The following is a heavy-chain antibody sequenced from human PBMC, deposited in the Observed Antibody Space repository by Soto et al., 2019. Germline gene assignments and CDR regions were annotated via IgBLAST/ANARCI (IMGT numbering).Heavy chain of an antibody. V-gene: IGHV1-18*01. CDR2: ISAYNGNT. J-gene: IGHJ4*02. Sequence: RASVKVSFKASGDTIASFGFSWGRQAPGQGLEWLGWISAYNGNTHYAQKVRDRVTLTTDTSTNTAYMELRSLTSDDTAVYYCARDQESITDRILQYWGQGTRVTVSS. D-gene: IGHD3-10*01. CDR3: ARDQESITDRILQY. CDR1: GDTIASFG.